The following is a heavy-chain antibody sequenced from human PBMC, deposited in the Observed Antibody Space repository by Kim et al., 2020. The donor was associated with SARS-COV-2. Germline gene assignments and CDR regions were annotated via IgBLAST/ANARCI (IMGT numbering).Heavy chain of an antibody. CDR3: ATVEYYNRPFDF. CDR1: GGAISSGDYY. CDR2: IYYSGTT. V-gene: IGHV4-31*03. Sequence: SETLSLTCTVSGGAISSGDYYWSWIRQHPGKGLEWIGYIYYSGTTYYNPSLKSRLTISVDTSKNQFSLNLSSVTAADTAVYYCATVEYYNRPFDFWGQGTLVTVSS. J-gene: IGHJ4*02. D-gene: IGHD3-22*01.